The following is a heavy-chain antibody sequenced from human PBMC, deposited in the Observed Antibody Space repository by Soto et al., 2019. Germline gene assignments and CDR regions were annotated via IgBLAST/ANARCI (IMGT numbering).Heavy chain of an antibody. CDR3: AREGVSSSWYYYYGMDV. Sequence: PSETLSLTCTVSGGSISSYYWSWIRQPPGKGLEWIGYISYSGSTNYSPSLKSRVTISVDTSKNQFSLKLTSVTAADTAVYYCAREGVSSSWYYYYGMDVWGQGT. V-gene: IGHV4-59*01. CDR1: GGSISSYY. CDR2: ISYSGST. D-gene: IGHD6-13*01. J-gene: IGHJ6*02.